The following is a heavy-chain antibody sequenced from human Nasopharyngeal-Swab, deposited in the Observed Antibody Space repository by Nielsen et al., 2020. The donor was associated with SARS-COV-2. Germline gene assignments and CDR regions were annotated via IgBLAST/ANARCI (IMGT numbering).Heavy chain of an antibody. J-gene: IGHJ5*02. CDR1: GYTFTSYA. D-gene: IGHD3-9*01. V-gene: IGHV7-4-1*02. CDR3: ARDGYFDWLALSWFDP. Sequence: ASVKVSCKASGYTFTSYAMNWVRQAPGHGLEWMGWINTNTGNPTYAQGFTGRFVFSLDTSVSTAYLQISSLKAEDTAVYYCARDGYFDWLALSWFDPWGQGTLVTVSS. CDR2: INTNTGNP.